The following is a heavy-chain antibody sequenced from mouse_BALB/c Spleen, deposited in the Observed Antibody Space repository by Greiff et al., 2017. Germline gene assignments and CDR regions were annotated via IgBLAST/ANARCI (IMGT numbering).Heavy chain of an antibody. V-gene: IGHV5-12-2*01. J-gene: IGHJ1*01. CDR1: GFTFSSYT. CDR2: ISNGGGST. Sequence: EVMLVESGGGLVQPGGSLKLSCAASGFTFSSYTMSWVRQTPEKRLEWVAYISNGGGSTYYPDTVKGRFTISRDNAKNTLYLQMSSLKSEDTAMYYCARRGITTGYWYFDVWGAGTTVTVSS. D-gene: IGHD2-4*01. CDR3: ARRGITTGYWYFDV.